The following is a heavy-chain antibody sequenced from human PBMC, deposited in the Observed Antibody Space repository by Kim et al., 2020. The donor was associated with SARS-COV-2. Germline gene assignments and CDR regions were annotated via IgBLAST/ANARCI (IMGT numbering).Heavy chain of an antibody. CDR1: GFTFSTYA. D-gene: IGHD5-12*01. V-gene: IGHV3-23*01. CDR3: AGGYGETSSNVNK. J-gene: IGHJ4*02. CDR2: ISTTGGLT. Sequence: GGSLRLSCAASGFTFSTYAMSWVRQAPGKGLEWVSGISTTGGLTNYADSVKGRFTISRDNSKNMLYLQMDSLRAEDTAVYFCAGGYGETSSNVNKWGQGT.